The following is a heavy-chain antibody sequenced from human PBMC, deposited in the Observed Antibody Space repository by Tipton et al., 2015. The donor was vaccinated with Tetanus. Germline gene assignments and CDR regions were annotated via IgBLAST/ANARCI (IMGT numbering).Heavy chain of an antibody. J-gene: IGHJ6*02. CDR1: GGFTHDFY. V-gene: IGHV4-30-4*01. Sequence: TLSLTCTVSGGFTHDFYWSWLRQPPGKGLEWIGYTYYSGSTYYNPSLKSRITISVHTSKNQFSLNLSSVTAADTAVYYCARANYYDVLTGSLFYYGLNVWGRGTTVTVSS. CDR3: ARANYYDVLTGSLFYYGLNV. CDR2: TYYSGST. D-gene: IGHD3-9*01.